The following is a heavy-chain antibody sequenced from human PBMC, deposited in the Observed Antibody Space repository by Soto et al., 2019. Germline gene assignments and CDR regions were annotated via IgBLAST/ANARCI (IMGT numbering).Heavy chain of an antibody. CDR3: AKRAYAYYDYVWGVPVA. CDR1: GVSLSIYV. CDR2: ISGSGGST. J-gene: IGHJ3*01. D-gene: IGHD3-16*01. V-gene: IGHV3-23*01. Sequence: HPSGCLRLSCAASGVSLSIYVMSWFRQTPGKGLEWVSAISGSGGSTYYADSVKGRFTISRDNSKNTLYLQMNSLRAEDTAVYYCAKRAYAYYDYVWGVPVAWGQGTMVTVSS.